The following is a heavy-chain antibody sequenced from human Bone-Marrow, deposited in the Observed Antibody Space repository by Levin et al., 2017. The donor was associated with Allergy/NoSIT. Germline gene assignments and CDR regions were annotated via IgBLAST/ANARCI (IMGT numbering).Heavy chain of an antibody. CDR1: GFTFSDYT. V-gene: IGHV3-21*01. D-gene: IGHD2-15*01. J-gene: IGHJ4*02. Sequence: MTGGSLRLSCAASGFTFSDYTMNWVRQAPGKGLEWVSSISSSSSYIYYADSVKGRFTISRDNAKNSLYLQMNGLGAEDTAVYFCARDFYLGYCSGGSCYYIDHWGQGTLVTVSS. CDR2: ISSSSSYI. CDR3: ARDFYLGYCSGGSCYYIDH.